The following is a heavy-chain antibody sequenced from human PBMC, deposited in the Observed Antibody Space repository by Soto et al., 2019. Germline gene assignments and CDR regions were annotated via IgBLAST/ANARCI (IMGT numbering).Heavy chain of an antibody. J-gene: IGHJ4*02. CDR1: GYIFNNYW. CDR2: IHPSDSHT. D-gene: IGHD2-2*02. Sequence: LGESLKISCKGSGYIFNNYWITWVRHLPGKGLEWLGRIHPSDSHTNYNPSFQGHVTISTDKSISTAYLQWNSLKASDTAMYYCARLGAISPLDYWGQGTLVTVSS. V-gene: IGHV5-10-1*01. CDR3: ARLGAISPLDY.